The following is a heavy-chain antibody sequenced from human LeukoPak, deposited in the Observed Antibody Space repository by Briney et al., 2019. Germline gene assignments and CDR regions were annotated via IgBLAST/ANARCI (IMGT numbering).Heavy chain of an antibody. V-gene: IGHV1-69*13. CDR1: GYTFTSYG. J-gene: IGHJ3*02. CDR3: ARGHNYYDSSGYIQI. CDR2: IIPIFGTA. Sequence: SVKVSCKASGYTFTSYGISWVRQAPGQGLEWMGGIIPIFGTANYAQKFQGRVTITADESTSTAYMELSSLRSEDTAVYYCARGHNYYDSSGYIQIWGQGTMVTVSS. D-gene: IGHD3-22*01.